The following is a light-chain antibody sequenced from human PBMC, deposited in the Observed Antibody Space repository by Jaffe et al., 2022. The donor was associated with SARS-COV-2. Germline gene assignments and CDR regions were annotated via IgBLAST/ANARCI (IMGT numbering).Light chain of an antibody. J-gene: IGLJ2*01. CDR2: GKN. V-gene: IGLV3-19*01. CDR1: SLRSYY. Sequence: SSELTQDPAVSVALGQTVRITCQGDSLRSYYASWYQQKPGQAPILVIYGKNNRPSGIPDRFSGSSSGNTASLTITGAQAEDEADYYCNSRDNSASGVLFGGGTKLTVL. CDR3: NSRDNSASGVL.